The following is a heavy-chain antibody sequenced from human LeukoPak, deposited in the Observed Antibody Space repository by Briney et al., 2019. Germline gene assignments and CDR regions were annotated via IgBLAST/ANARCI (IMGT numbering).Heavy chain of an antibody. CDR2: ISGSGGST. CDR3: AKDSIYGWDYYYYMDV. Sequence: GGSLRLSCAASGFTVSRNYMSWVRQAPGKGLEWVSAISGSGGSTYYADSVKGRFTISRDNSKNTLYLQMNSLRAEDTAVYYCAKDSIYGWDYYYYMDVWGKGTTVTISS. J-gene: IGHJ6*03. V-gene: IGHV3-23*01. D-gene: IGHD3-10*01. CDR1: GFTVSRNY.